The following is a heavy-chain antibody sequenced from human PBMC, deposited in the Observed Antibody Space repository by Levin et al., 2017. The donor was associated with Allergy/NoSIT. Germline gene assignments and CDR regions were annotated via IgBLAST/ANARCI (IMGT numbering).Heavy chain of an antibody. V-gene: IGHV3-21*06. Sequence: KPGGSLRLSCAASGFTFSNYGVNWVRQAPGKGLEWVAFISMSSMYIYYADSVKGRFIISRDDAKNSLYLHMNSLRAEDSAIYYCARELRSGASNDIWGQGTMVTVSS. D-gene: IGHD2-15*01. CDR3: ARELRSGASNDI. CDR1: GFTFSNYG. J-gene: IGHJ3*02. CDR2: ISMSSMYI.